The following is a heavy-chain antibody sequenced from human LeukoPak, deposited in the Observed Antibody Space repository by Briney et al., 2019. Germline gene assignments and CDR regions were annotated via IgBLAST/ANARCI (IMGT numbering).Heavy chain of an antibody. CDR3: ARPLVRRGSPTRNDY. D-gene: IGHD1-26*01. V-gene: IGHV1-18*01. Sequence: GASVKVSCKASGYTFTSYGISWVRQAPGQGLEGMGWISAYNGNTNYAQKLQGRVTMTTHTSTRTAYMEMRSLRSDDTAVYYCARPLVRRGSPTRNDYWGQGTMVTVSS. CDR2: ISAYNGNT. CDR1: GYTFTSYG. J-gene: IGHJ4*02.